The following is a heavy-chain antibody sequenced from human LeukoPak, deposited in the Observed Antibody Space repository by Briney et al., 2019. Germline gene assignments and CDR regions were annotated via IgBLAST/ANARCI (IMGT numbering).Heavy chain of an antibody. D-gene: IGHD5-12*01. CDR3: ARGRGVATTNIDY. CDR1: GGSFSGYY. V-gene: IGHV4-34*01. J-gene: IGHJ4*02. CDR2: INHSGST. Sequence: PSETLSLTCAVYGGSFSGYYWSWIRQPPGKGLEWIGEINHSGSTNYNPSLKSRVTISVDTSKNQFSLKLSSVTAADTAVYYCARGRGVATTNIDYWGQGTLVTVSS.